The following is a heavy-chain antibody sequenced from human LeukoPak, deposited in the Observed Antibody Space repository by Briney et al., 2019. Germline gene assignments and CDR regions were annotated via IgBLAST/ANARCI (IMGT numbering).Heavy chain of an antibody. V-gene: IGHV3-74*01. Sequence: QPGGSLRLSCAASGFTFSSYWMHWVRQAPGKGLVWVSRINTDGSSTSYADSVKGRFTISRDNAKNTLYLQMNSLRAEDTAVYYCAREGEMATTTPFEYWGQGTLVTVSS. D-gene: IGHD5-24*01. CDR2: INTDGSST. J-gene: IGHJ4*02. CDR1: GFTFSSYW. CDR3: AREGEMATTTPFEY.